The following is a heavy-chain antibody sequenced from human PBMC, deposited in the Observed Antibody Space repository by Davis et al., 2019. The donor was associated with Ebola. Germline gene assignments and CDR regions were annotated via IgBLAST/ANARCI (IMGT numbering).Heavy chain of an antibody. CDR3: ARQGGGSGRLTSFDY. Sequence: GESLKISCQGSGYNFRDYWIVWVRQMPGKGLEWIGNIYPGDSDTRYSPSFQGQVTLSADKSSTTAYLHWRSLRASDSAMYYCARQGGGSGRLTSFDYWGQGTLITVSS. J-gene: IGHJ4*02. V-gene: IGHV5-51*01. CDR2: IYPGDSDT. CDR1: GYNFRDYW. D-gene: IGHD1-26*01.